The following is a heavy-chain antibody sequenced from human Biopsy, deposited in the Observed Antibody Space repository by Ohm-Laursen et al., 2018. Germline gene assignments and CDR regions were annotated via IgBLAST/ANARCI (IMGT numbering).Heavy chain of an antibody. CDR3: AKGRVGNSGSLDI. CDR1: GFTLSDG. J-gene: IGHJ3*02. V-gene: IGHV3-23*01. D-gene: IGHD1-1*01. Sequence: GSLRLSCAASGFTLSDGMTWVRQAPGKGLEWVSAITVSADTTYYADSVRGRFTVSRDNSQNTLYLQMNSLRAEDTAIYYCAKGRVGNSGSLDIWGHGTMVTVSS. CDR2: ITVSADTT.